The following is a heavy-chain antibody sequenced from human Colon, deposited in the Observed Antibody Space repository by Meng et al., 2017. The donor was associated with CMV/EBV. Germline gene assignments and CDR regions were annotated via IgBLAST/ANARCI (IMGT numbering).Heavy chain of an antibody. CDR2: ISSSGRTI. D-gene: IGHD6-13*01. CDR3: VRTPAAATGWFDP. Sequence: CAASGFRSNDYSMSWIRQAPGKGLEWVSYISSSGRTIYYADAVRGRFTISRDNARNSLYLQMNTLRADDTAVYYCVRTPAAATGWFDPWGQGTLVTVSS. CDR1: GFRSNDYS. J-gene: IGHJ5*02. V-gene: IGHV3-11*01.